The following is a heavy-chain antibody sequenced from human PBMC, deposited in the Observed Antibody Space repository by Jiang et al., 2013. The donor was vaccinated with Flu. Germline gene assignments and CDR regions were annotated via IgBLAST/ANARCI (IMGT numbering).Heavy chain of an antibody. D-gene: IGHD6-19*01. J-gene: IGHJ4*02. CDR2: IYYSGST. CDR3: ARQGDSGWYSPFDY. Sequence: LLKPSETLSLTCTVSGGSVSSGSYYWSWIRQPPGKGLEWIGYIYYSGSTNYNPSLKSRVTISVDTSKNQFSLKLSSVTAADTAVYYCARQGDSGWYSPFDYWGQGNPGHRLL. CDR1: GGSVSSGSYY. V-gene: IGHV4-61*01.